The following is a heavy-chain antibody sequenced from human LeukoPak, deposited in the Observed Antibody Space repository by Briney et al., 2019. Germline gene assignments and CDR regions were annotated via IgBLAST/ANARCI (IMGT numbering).Heavy chain of an antibody. CDR2: ISGSAGTI. Sequence: PGGSLRLSCAASGFTFSTYEMNWVRQSPGKGLEWVSYISGSAGTIYYAGSVKGRFTISRDNAKNSVYLQMDSLRAEDTAVYYCARERSSNTWGSFDYWGQGTLVTVSS. CDR3: ARERSSNTWGSFDY. D-gene: IGHD6-13*01. J-gene: IGHJ4*02. V-gene: IGHV3-48*03. CDR1: GFTFSTYE.